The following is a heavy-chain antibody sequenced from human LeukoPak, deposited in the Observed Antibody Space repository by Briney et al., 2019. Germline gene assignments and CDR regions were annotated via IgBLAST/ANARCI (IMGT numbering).Heavy chain of an antibody. CDR2: ISYDGSNK. J-gene: IGHJ4*02. Sequence: SLRLSCAASGFTFSSYAMHWVRQAPGKGLEWVAVISYDGSNKYYADSVKGRSTISRDNSKNTLYLQMNSLRAEDTAVYYCARVGGASSGWYYFDYWGQGTLVTVSS. CDR1: GFTFSSYA. V-gene: IGHV3-30-3*01. D-gene: IGHD6-19*01. CDR3: ARVGGASSGWYYFDY.